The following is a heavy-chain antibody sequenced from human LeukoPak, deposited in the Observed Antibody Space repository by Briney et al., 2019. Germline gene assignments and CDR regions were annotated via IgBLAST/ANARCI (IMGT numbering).Heavy chain of an antibody. CDR1: GFTFSTFA. Sequence: PGGSLRLSCVASGFTFSTFAMTWVRQAPGKGLEWVSLISGAGVTTDYADSVKGRFTISRDNSKNTLYLQVNSLRVEDTAVYYCARDLSWGATDYWGQGTLVTVSS. V-gene: IGHV3-23*01. J-gene: IGHJ4*02. CDR3: ARDLSWGATDY. CDR2: ISGAGVTT. D-gene: IGHD1-26*01.